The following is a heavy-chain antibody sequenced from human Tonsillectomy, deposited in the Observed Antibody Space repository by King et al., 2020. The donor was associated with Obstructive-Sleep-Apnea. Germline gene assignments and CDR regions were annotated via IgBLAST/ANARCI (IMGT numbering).Heavy chain of an antibody. CDR2: IYYIGST. D-gene: IGHD3-22*01. V-gene: IGHV4-59*01. CDR3: AREGYDSSGYYGY. Sequence: QLQESGPGLVKPSETLSLTCTVSGGSLSSYYWSWIRQPPGRGLEWIGYIYYIGSTNYNPSLKGRVTISVDTVKNQFSLKLSSVTAADTAVYYCAREGYDSSGYYGYWGQGTLVTVSS. J-gene: IGHJ4*02. CDR1: GGSLSSYY.